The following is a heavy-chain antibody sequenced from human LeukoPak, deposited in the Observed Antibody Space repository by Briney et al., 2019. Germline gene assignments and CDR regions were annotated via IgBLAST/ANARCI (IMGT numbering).Heavy chain of an antibody. D-gene: IGHD2-15*01. CDR3: ARALYIVVVVASTTYWFDP. J-gene: IGHJ5*02. V-gene: IGHV4-34*01. Sequence: SETLSLTCAVYGGSFSGYYWSWIRQPPGKGLEWIGEINRSGSTNYNPSLKSRVTISVDTSKNQFSLKLSSVTAADTAVYYCARALYIVVVVASTTYWFDPWGQGTLVTVSS. CDR1: GGSFSGYY. CDR2: INRSGST.